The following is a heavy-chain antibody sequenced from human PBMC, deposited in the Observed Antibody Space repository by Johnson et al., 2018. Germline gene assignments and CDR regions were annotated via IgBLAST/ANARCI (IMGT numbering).Heavy chain of an antibody. D-gene: IGHD3-10*01. V-gene: IGHV3-64*01. CDR1: GFPFSNYA. J-gene: IGHJ6*03. CDR3: GRVGVTYYYDYMDV. Sequence: VQLVESGGGLVQTGGSLRLSCAASGFPFSNYAMHCVRPAQGKGLEYVSALSSNGGSTYCANSVKGRFTISRDNSKDTLYLQMGRLRAEDMAVSYCGRVGVTYYYDYMDVRGKGTTDTVAS. CDR2: LSSNGGST.